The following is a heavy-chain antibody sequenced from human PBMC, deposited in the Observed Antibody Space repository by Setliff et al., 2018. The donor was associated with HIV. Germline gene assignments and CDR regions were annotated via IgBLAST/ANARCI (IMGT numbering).Heavy chain of an antibody. CDR3: ARERLRFLEWLPLDY. J-gene: IGHJ4*02. V-gene: IGHV3-30*03. D-gene: IGHD3-3*01. Sequence: GGSLRLSCAASGFAFDNYCMTWARQAPGKGLEWVAVISYDGSNKYYADSVEGRFTISRDNSKNTLYLQMNSLRAEDTAVYYCARERLRFLEWLPLDYWGQGTLVTVSS. CDR2: ISYDGSNK. CDR1: GFAFDNYC.